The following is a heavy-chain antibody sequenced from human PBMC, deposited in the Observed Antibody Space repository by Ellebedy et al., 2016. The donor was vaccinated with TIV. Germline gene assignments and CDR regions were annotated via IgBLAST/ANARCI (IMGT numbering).Heavy chain of an antibody. V-gene: IGHV3-21*01. CDR3: ARDYYGSGSSYPYYFDS. D-gene: IGHD3-10*01. J-gene: IGHJ4*02. CDR2: ISVSNIYI. Sequence: PGGSLRLSCAASGFTFSSSSMSWVRQAPGKGLEWVSSISVSNIYIYYPDSVKGRFTISRGNAKNSLYLQMNSLRAGDTAVYYCARDYYGSGSSYPYYFDSWGQGTLVTVSS. CDR1: GFTFSSSS.